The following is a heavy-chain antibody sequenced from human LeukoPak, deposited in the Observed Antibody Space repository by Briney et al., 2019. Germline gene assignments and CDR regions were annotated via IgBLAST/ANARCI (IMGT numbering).Heavy chain of an antibody. CDR1: GLTFSGYW. CDR3: ASDGGPFDH. D-gene: IGHD3-3*01. V-gene: IGHV3-7*01. CDR2: INQDASEK. J-gene: IGHJ4*02. Sequence: PGGSLRLSCAASGLTFSGYWMSWVRQAPGKGLEWVANINQDASEKYYVDSVRGRFTISRDNAKKSLTLQMNSLRVDDTAVYYCASDGGPFDHWGQGTLVTVSS.